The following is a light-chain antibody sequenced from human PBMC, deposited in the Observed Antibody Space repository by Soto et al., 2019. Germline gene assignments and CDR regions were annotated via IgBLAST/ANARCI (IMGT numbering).Light chain of an antibody. V-gene: IGLV2-14*01. CDR2: EVS. CDR3: SSYTSSSTLV. CDR1: SSDVGGYNY. J-gene: IGLJ1*01. Sequence: QSVLTQPASVSGSPGQSITISCTGTSSDVGGYNYVYWYQQHPGKAPKLVIDEVSNRPSGVSNRYSGSKSDNPPYLTISGLLAVGEAEYYCSSYTSSSTLVCGTGTKLNVL.